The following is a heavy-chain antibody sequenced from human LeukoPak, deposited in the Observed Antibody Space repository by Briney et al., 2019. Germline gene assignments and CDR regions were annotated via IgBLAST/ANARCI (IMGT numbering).Heavy chain of an antibody. CDR2: IKPDGSEK. CDR1: GFTFSTYW. J-gene: IGHJ4*02. CDR3: TRGASY. Sequence: GGSLRLSCAVSGFTFSTYWMNWVRQAPGKGPEWVANIKPDGSEKFYVDSVKGRFTVSRDNAKNLLYLQMNSLRAEDTAPYYCTRGASYWGQGTLVTVSS. V-gene: IGHV3-7*04.